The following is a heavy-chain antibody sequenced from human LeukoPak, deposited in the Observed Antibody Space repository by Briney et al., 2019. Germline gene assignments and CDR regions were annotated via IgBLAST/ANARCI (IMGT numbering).Heavy chain of an antibody. V-gene: IGHV4-39*01. J-gene: IGHJ6*03. Sequence: PSETLSLTCTVSGGSISSSSYYWGWIRQPPGKGLEWIGSIYYSGITYYNPSLKSRVTISVDTSKNQFSLKLSSVTAADTAVYYCARPSTGAVERAPYYYYMDVWGKGTTVTASS. CDR2: IYYSGIT. D-gene: IGHD5-24*01. CDR1: GGSISSSSYY. CDR3: ARPSTGAVERAPYYYYMDV.